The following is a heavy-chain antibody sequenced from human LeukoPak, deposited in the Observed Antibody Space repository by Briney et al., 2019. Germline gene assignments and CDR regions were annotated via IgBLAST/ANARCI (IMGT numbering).Heavy chain of an antibody. CDR2: IYYSGST. J-gene: IGHJ4*02. Sequence: KASQTLSLTCTVSGGSISSGGYYWSWIRQHPGKGLEWIGYIYYSGSTYYNPSLKSRVTISVDTSKNQFSLKLSSVTAADTAVYYCARWGRIAAQRDYWGQGTLVTVSS. CDR3: ARWGRIAAQRDY. D-gene: IGHD6-13*01. V-gene: IGHV4-31*03. CDR1: GGSISSGGYY.